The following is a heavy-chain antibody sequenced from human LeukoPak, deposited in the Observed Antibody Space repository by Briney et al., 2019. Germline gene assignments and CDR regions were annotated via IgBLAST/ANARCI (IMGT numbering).Heavy chain of an antibody. CDR2: IYYSGST. V-gene: IGHV4-59*01. CDR3: ARSTYYYDSSGYFPRGDFDY. Sequence: SETLCLTCTVSGGSISSYYWSWIRQPPGKGLEWIGYIYYSGSTNYNPSLKSRVTISVDTSKNQFSLKLSSVTAADTAVYYCARSTYYYDSSGYFPRGDFDYWGQGTLVTVSS. J-gene: IGHJ4*02. D-gene: IGHD3-22*01. CDR1: GGSISSYY.